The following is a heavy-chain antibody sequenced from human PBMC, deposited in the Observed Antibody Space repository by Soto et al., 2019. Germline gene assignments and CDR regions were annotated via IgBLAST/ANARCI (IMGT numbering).Heavy chain of an antibody. D-gene: IGHD2-15*01. CDR2: MNPNSSYI. CDR1: GYTFTPHD. Sequence: QVQLVQSGAEVKRPGASVKVSCKASGYTFTPHDINWVRQATGQGLEWMGRMNPNSSYIDFAQRFQGRLTMTTNTSISTAYMELSSLRSEDTAIYYCARGLYCSGGTCSDSWGQGTLVIVSS. CDR3: ARGLYCSGGTCSDS. V-gene: IGHV1-8*01. J-gene: IGHJ4*02.